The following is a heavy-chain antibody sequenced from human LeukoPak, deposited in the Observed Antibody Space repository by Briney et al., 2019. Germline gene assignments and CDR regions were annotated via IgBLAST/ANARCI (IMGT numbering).Heavy chain of an antibody. CDR3: ARVEVGSLPPTPPNFDY. D-gene: IGHD2-21*01. Sequence: SQTLSLTCTVSGDSISSGDYYWSWIRQPAGKGLEWIGRIYYSGSTYYNPSLKSRVTISVDTSKNQFSLKLSSVTAADTAVYYCARVEVGSLPPTPPNFDYWGQGTLVTVSS. CDR2: IYYSGST. J-gene: IGHJ4*02. CDR1: GDSISSGDYY. V-gene: IGHV4-61*02.